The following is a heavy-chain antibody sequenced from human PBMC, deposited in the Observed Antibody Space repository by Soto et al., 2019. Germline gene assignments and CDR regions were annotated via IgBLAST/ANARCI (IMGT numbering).Heavy chain of an antibody. V-gene: IGHV3-23*01. CDR1: GFTFSSYA. CDR2: ISSSAGST. Sequence: EVQLLESGGGLVQPGGSLRLSCAASGFTFSSYAMSWVRQAPGKGQEWVSSISSSAGSTYYADSVKGRFTISRDNSKNTLYLEMNSLRAEDTAVDYCANVPGWYVGMDVWGQGNTVTVSS. D-gene: IGHD6-19*01. CDR3: ANVPGWYVGMDV. J-gene: IGHJ6*02.